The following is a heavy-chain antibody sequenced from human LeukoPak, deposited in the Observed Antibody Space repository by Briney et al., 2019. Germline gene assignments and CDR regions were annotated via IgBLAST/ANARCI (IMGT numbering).Heavy chain of an antibody. CDR3: ARGMGGYGGYDY. D-gene: IGHD5-12*01. Sequence: QSGGSLRLSCAASGFTFSGSAMSWVRQAPGKGLEWVSSISGSGGSTYYADSVKGRFTISRDNSKNTVYLQMNSLRVEDTAVYYCARGMGGYGGYDYWGQGTLVTVSS. CDR2: ISGSGGST. V-gene: IGHV3-23*01. J-gene: IGHJ4*02. CDR1: GFTFSGSA.